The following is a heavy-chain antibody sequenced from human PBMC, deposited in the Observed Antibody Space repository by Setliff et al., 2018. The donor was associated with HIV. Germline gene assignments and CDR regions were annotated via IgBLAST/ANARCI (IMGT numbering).Heavy chain of an antibody. V-gene: IGHV3-30*02. CDR3: AKDLGPTVNRVIVPNPFDN. J-gene: IGHJ4*02. Sequence: PGGSLRLSCAASGFTFNNYGMHWVRQAPGKGLEWLAVIFYDGSDTFYSDSVRGRFTISRDNSKNTLYLQMHSLRPEDAAVYYCAKDLGPTVNRVIVPNPFDNWGQGTLVTVSS. D-gene: IGHD3-16*02. CDR1: GFTFNNYG. CDR2: IFYDGSDT.